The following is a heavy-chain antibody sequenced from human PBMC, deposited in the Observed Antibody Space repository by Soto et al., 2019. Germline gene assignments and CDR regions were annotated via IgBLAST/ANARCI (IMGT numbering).Heavy chain of an antibody. V-gene: IGHV4-30-4*01. CDR2: IYYSGST. CDR3: ARGNYYYGVDV. CDR1: GGSISSGDYY. J-gene: IGHJ6*02. Sequence: SETLSLTCTVSGGSISSGDYYWSWIRQPPGKGLEWIGYIYYSGSTYYNPSLKSRVAISVDTSKNQFSLKLSSVTAADTAVYYCARGNYYYGVDVWGQGTTVTVSS.